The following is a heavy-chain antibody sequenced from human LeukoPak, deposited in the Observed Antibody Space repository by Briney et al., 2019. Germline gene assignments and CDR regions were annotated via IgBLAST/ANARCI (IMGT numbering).Heavy chain of an antibody. CDR1: GFTFSSYA. J-gene: IGHJ4*02. Sequence: GGSLRLSCAASGFTFSSYAMHWVRQAPGKGLEWVAVISYDGSNKYYADSVKGRFTIPRDNSKNTLYLQMNSLRAEDTAVYYCARDERYCSGGSCYGPDYWGQGTLVTVSS. CDR2: ISYDGSNK. V-gene: IGHV3-30-3*01. CDR3: ARDERYCSGGSCYGPDY. D-gene: IGHD2-15*01.